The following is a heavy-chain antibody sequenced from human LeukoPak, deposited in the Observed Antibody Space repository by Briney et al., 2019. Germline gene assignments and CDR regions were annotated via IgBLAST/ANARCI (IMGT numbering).Heavy chain of an antibody. Sequence: SSETLSLTCAVYGGSFSGYYWSWIRQPPGKGLEWIGEINHSGSTNYNPSLKSRVTISVDTSKNQFSLKLSSVTAADTAVYYCAREDDSSGYYQPPDAFDIWGQGTMVTVPS. D-gene: IGHD3-22*01. CDR3: AREDDSSGYYQPPDAFDI. CDR2: INHSGST. J-gene: IGHJ3*02. CDR1: GGSFSGYY. V-gene: IGHV4-34*01.